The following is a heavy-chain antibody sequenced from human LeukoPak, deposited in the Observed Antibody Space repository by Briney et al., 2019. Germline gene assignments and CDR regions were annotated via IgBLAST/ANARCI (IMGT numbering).Heavy chain of an antibody. Sequence: KPSETLSLTCAVYGGSFSGYYWSWIRQPPGKGLEWIGEINHSGSTNYNPSLKSRVTISVDTSKNQFSLNLSSVTAADTAVYYCARPRIAVAGTVYFQHWGQGTLVTVSS. CDR3: ARPRIAVAGTVYFQH. J-gene: IGHJ1*01. V-gene: IGHV4-34*01. D-gene: IGHD6-19*01. CDR1: GGSFSGYY. CDR2: INHSGST.